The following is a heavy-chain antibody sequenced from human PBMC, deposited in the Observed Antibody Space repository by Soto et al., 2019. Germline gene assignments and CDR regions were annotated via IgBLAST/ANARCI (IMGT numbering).Heavy chain of an antibody. Sequence: SETLALTCTVAGGSISSCGYYCSWIRRHPGKGLEWIGYIYYSGSTYYNPSLKSRVTISVDTSKNQFSLKLSSVTAAEKAVYYCARRGNWFDTWGQGTMVTVSS. J-gene: IGHJ5*02. CDR1: GGSISSCGYY. CDR3: ARRGNWFDT. CDR2: IYYSGST. V-gene: IGHV4-31*03.